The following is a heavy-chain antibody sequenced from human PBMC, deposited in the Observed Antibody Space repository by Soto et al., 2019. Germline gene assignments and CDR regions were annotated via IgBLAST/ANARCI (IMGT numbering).Heavy chain of an antibody. V-gene: IGHV1-69*02. CDR3: ARGPLVVLNYFES. Sequence: QVQLVQSGTEVKKPGSSVKVSCKASGGTFRNYPINWVRQAPGQGLEWMGSIFPLTDIPDYAQNFQARLTISADKSTSTAYIELSSLTSDDTAMYFCARGPLVVLNYFESWGPGTLVTVSS. J-gene: IGHJ4*02. CDR2: IFPLTDIP. CDR1: GGTFRNYP.